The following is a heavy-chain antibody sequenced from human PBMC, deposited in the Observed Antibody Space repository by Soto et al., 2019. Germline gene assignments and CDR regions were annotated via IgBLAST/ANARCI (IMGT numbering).Heavy chain of an antibody. CDR3: ARGGQDTMIVVATCFDY. V-gene: IGHV3-30-3*01. Sequence: VGSLRLSCAASGFTFSSYAMHWVRQAPGKGLEWVAVISYDGSNKYYADSVKGRFTISRDNSKNTLYLQMNSLRAEDTAVYYCARGGQDTMIVVATCFDYWGQGTLVTV. CDR1: GFTFSSYA. J-gene: IGHJ4*02. D-gene: IGHD3-22*01. CDR2: ISYDGSNK.